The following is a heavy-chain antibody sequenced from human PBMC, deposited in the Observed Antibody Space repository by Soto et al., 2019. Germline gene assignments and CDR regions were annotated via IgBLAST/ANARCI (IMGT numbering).Heavy chain of an antibody. CDR1: GFTFSSYG. Sequence: GGSLRLSCAASGFTFSSYGMHWVRQAPAKGLEWVAVISYDGSNKYYADSVKGRFTISRDNSKNTLYLQMNSLRAEDTAVYYCAKDSAPSYGDYEGEYYFDYWGQGTLVTVSS. D-gene: IGHD4-17*01. J-gene: IGHJ4*02. CDR2: ISYDGSNK. CDR3: AKDSAPSYGDYEGEYYFDY. V-gene: IGHV3-30*18.